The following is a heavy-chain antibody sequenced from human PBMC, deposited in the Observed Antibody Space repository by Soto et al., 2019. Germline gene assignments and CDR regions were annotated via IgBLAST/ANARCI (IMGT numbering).Heavy chain of an antibody. Sequence: SETLSLTCTVSGGSISSSSYYWGWIRQPPGKGLEWLGNIYYAGSTYYNPSLQSRVTISVDTSRNQFSLNLSSVTAADTAVYYCARLPFYCPSTSCFALYYYGVDVWGQGTTVTVSS. D-gene: IGHD2-2*01. CDR2: IYYAGST. V-gene: IGHV4-39*01. J-gene: IGHJ6*02. CDR1: GGSISSSSYY. CDR3: ARLPFYCPSTSCFALYYYGVDV.